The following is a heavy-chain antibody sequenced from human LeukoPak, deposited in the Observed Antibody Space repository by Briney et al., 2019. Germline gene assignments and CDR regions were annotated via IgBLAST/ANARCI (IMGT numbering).Heavy chain of an antibody. CDR1: GGPISSGDYY. Sequence: SQTLSLTCTVSGGPISSGDYYWSSIRQPPGKGLEWIGYTYYSGRTYYKPSHKSRVTISVDTSKNQFSLKLSSVTAADTAVYYCAREQNDYGDFDYWGQGTLVTVSS. CDR3: AREQNDYGDFDY. V-gene: IGHV4-30-4*01. CDR2: TYYSGRT. J-gene: IGHJ4*02. D-gene: IGHD4-17*01.